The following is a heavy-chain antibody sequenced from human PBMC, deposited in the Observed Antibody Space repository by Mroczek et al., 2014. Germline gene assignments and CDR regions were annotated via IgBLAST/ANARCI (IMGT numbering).Heavy chain of an antibody. D-gene: IGHD2-2*01. CDR3: AHTPQPENIVVVRGFDP. Sequence: SGPTLVKPTQTLTLTCTFSGFSLSTSGVGVGWIRQPPGKALEWLALIYWNDDKRYSPSLKSRLTITKDTSKNQVVLTMTNMDPVDTATYYCAHTPQPENIVVVRGFDPWGQGTLVTVSS. CDR2: IYWNDDK. J-gene: IGHJ5*02. CDR1: GFSLSTSGVG. V-gene: IGHV2-5*01.